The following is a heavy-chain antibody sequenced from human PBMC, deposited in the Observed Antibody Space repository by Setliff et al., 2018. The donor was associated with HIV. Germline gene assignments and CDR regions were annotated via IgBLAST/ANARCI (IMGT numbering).Heavy chain of an antibody. D-gene: IGHD6-13*01. J-gene: IGHJ4*02. Sequence: KPSETLSLTCSVSGGSISSHYWSWIRQPPGKELEWIGYIYYTGSINYNPSLKSRVTISVDTSKNQFSLKLRSVIAADTAVYYCARDVTAAGTGLFDYWGQGTLVTV. V-gene: IGHV4-59*11. CDR1: GGSISSHY. CDR2: IYYTGSI. CDR3: ARDVTAAGTGLFDY.